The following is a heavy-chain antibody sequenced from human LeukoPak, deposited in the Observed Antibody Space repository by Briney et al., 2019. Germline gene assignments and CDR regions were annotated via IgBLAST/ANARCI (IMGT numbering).Heavy chain of an antibody. CDR1: GGSISRYY. V-gene: IGHV4-59*01. Sequence: SETLSLTCTVSGGSISRYYWSWIRQPPGKGLEWIWFIYYSGSTTYNPSLKSRVTISVDTSKNQFSLKLSSVTAADTAVYYCARGFDYYDSSAWYFDRWGRGTLVTVSS. D-gene: IGHD3-22*01. J-gene: IGHJ2*01. CDR2: IYYSGST. CDR3: ARGFDYYDSSAWYFDR.